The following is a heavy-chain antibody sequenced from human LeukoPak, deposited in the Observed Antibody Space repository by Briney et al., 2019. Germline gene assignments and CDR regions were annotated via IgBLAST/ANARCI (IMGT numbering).Heavy chain of an antibody. D-gene: IGHD3-22*01. V-gene: IGHV3-23*01. CDR1: GFTFDDYG. J-gene: IGHJ4*02. Sequence: GGSLRLSCAASGFTFDDYGMSWVRQAPGKGLEWVSAISGSGGSTYYADSVKGRFTISRDNSKNTLYLQMNSLRAEDTAVYYCAKEDDSSGYSLYYFDYWGQGTLVTVSS. CDR3: AKEDDSSGYSLYYFDY. CDR2: ISGSGGST.